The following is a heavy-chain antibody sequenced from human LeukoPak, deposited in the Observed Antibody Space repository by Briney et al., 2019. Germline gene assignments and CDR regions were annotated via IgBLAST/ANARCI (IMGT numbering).Heavy chain of an antibody. Sequence: SSETLSLTCTVSGGSISSYYWSWIRQPPGKGLEWIGYIYYSGSTNYNPSLKSRVTISVDTSKNQFSLKLSSVTAADTAVYYCATDGSGSAGSYYYYYMDVWGKGTTVTISS. CDR1: GGSISSYY. D-gene: IGHD3-10*01. J-gene: IGHJ6*03. CDR2: IYYSGST. CDR3: ATDGSGSAGSYYYYYMDV. V-gene: IGHV4-59*08.